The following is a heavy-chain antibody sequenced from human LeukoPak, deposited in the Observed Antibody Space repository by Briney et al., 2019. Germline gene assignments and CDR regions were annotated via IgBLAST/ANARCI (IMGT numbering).Heavy chain of an antibody. J-gene: IGHJ4*02. Sequence: GGSLRLSCAASGFAFSSQAMGWVRQAPGKGLEWVSVISDSGSLTYYADSVKGRFTISRDNSKNTLFLQMNSLRAEDTAVYYCARVWDGSGTYYNSLLDYWGQGTLVTVSS. CDR3: ARVWDGSGTYYNSLLDY. D-gene: IGHD3-10*01. CDR2: ISDSGSLT. V-gene: IGHV3-23*01. CDR1: GFAFSSQA.